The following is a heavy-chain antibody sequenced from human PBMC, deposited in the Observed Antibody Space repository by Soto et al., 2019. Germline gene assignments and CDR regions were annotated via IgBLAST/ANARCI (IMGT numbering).Heavy chain of an antibody. J-gene: IGHJ4*02. D-gene: IGHD4-17*01. CDR3: ARDLYGVFDY. V-gene: IGHV3-7*01. CDR1: GFTFSNYL. CDR2: IKQDGSEN. Sequence: PGGSLRLSCAASGFTFSNYLMSWVRQAPGKGLEWVANIKQDGSENFYVDSVKGRFTISRDNAKKSLYLQMNTMRAEDTAVYYCARDLYGVFDYWGQGTPVTVSS.